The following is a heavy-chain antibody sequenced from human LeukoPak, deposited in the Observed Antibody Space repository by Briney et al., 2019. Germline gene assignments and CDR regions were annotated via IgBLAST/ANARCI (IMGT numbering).Heavy chain of an antibody. V-gene: IGHV1-18*01. Sequence: GASVKVSCKASGYTFTSYGISWVRQAPGQGLECMGWISAYNGNTNYAQKLQGRVTMTTDTSTSTAYMELRSLRSDDTAVYYCARTVWFGELLIVGGPTYNWFDPWGQGTLVTVSS. CDR3: ARTVWFGELLIVGGPTYNWFDP. J-gene: IGHJ5*02. CDR2: ISAYNGNT. D-gene: IGHD3-10*01. CDR1: GYTFTSYG.